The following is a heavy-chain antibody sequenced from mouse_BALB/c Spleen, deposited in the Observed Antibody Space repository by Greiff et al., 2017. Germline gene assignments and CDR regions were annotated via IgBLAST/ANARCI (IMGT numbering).Heavy chain of an antibody. D-gene: IGHD1-1*01. CDR3: ARDPPYYYGSSYTGYFDY. Sequence: VQLQQSGPGLVAPSQSLSITCTVSGFSLTSYGVHWVRQPPGKGLDWLGVIWAGGSTNYNSALMSRLSISKDNSKSQVFLNMNSLQTDDTAMYYCARDPPYYYGSSYTGYFDYWGQGTTLTVSS. V-gene: IGHV2-9*02. CDR2: IWAGGST. CDR1: GFSLTSYG. J-gene: IGHJ2*01.